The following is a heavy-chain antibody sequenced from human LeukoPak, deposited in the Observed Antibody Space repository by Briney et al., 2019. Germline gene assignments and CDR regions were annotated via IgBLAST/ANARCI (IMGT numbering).Heavy chain of an antibody. J-gene: IGHJ4*02. D-gene: IGHD6-13*01. V-gene: IGHV4-34*01. CDR1: GGSFSGYY. Sequence: PETLSLTCAVYGGSFSGYYWSWIRQPPGKGLEWIGEINHSGSTNYNPSLKSRVTISVDTSKNQFSLKLSSVTAADTAVYYCARIAAGVRSVDYWGQGTLVTVSS. CDR3: ARIAAGVRSVDY. CDR2: INHSGST.